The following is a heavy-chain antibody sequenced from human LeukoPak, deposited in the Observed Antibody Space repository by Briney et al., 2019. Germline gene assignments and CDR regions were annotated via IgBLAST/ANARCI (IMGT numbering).Heavy chain of an antibody. D-gene: IGHD3-10*01. Sequence: GASVMVSCKVSGYTLTELSMHWVRQAPGRGLEWMGGFDPEDGERIYAQKFQGRVTMTEDTSTDTAYMALSSLRSEDTAVYFCAVDRGIYSYGSYVDYWGQGTLVTVSS. CDR2: FDPEDGER. V-gene: IGHV1-24*01. CDR1: GYTLTELS. J-gene: IGHJ4*02. CDR3: AVDRGIYSYGSYVDY.